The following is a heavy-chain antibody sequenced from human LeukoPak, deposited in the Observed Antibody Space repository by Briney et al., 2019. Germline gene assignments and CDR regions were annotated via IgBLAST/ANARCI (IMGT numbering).Heavy chain of an antibody. CDR3: ARDRSYDSSGYPFDF. D-gene: IGHD3-22*01. V-gene: IGHV3-66*02. J-gene: IGHJ4*02. CDR2: IYAGGST. CDR1: GLTVSDNY. Sequence: GGSLRLSCAASGLTVSDNYMAWVRQAPGKGLEWVSVIYAGGSTFYADSVKGRFTISRDNSKNTVYLQMNSLRAEDTAVYYCARDRSYDSSGYPFDFWGQGTLVTVSS.